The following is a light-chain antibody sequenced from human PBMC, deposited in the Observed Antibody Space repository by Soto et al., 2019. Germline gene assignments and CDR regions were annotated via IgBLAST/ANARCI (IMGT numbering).Light chain of an antibody. CDR1: QSISSW. V-gene: IGKV1-12*01. J-gene: IGKJ1*01. Sequence: DVQMTQCPSPQTSAVGDRVTITCRASQSISSWLAWYQQKPGKAPKLLIYAASSLQSGVPSRFSGSGFGTDFTLTISSLQPEDSAIYYCQQADTCPIAFGQGTKVDIK. CDR3: QQADTCPIA. CDR2: AAS.